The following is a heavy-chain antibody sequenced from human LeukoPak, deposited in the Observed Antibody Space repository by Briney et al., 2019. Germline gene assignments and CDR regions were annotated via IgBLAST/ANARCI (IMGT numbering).Heavy chain of an antibody. V-gene: IGHV3-33*01. CDR2: IWYDGSKR. D-gene: IGHD2-15*01. CDR1: GFTFSSHG. J-gene: IGHJ4*02. CDR3: ARDPASSFDY. Sequence: PGGSLRLSCSASGFTFSSHGMHSVRQAPGNGMEWVAAIWYDGSKRYYADSVKGRFTISREDSKNTLYLQMNSLRDEDTAVYYCARDPASSFDYWGQGTLVTVSS.